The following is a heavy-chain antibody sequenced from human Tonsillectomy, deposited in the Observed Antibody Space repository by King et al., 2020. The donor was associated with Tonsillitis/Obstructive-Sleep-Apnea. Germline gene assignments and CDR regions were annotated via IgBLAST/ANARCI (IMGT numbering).Heavy chain of an antibody. D-gene: IGHD6-6*01. CDR2: IYYSGST. V-gene: IGHV4-39*01. CDR1: GGSISSSSYD. CDR3: ARHRTTARPIDY. Sequence: QLQESGPGLVKPSETLSLTCTVSGGSISSSSYDWGWIGQPPGKGLEGIGRIYYSGSTYYNPSLKSRVTIYVDTSKNQFSLKLSSVTAADTAVYYCARHRTTARPIDYWGQGTLVTVSS. J-gene: IGHJ4*02.